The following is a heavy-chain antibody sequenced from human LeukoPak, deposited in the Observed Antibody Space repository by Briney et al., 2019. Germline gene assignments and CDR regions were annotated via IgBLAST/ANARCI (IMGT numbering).Heavy chain of an antibody. V-gene: IGHV1-3*03. CDR3: ARGFRDSSGRKPDY. Sequence: ASVKVSCKASGYTFTSYAMHWVRQAPGQRLEWMGWINAGNGNTKYSQKFQDRVTMTRNTSINTAYMELSSLRSEDMAVYYCARGFRDSSGRKPDYWGQGTLVTVSS. J-gene: IGHJ4*02. D-gene: IGHD3-22*01. CDR2: INAGNGNT. CDR1: GYTFTSYA.